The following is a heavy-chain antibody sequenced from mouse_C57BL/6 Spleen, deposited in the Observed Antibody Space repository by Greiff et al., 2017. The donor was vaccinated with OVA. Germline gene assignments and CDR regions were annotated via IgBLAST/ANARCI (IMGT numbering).Heavy chain of an antibody. CDR2: IYPGNSDT. V-gene: IGHV1-5*01. Sequence: SGTVLARPGASVKMSCKTSGYTFTSYWMHWVKQRPGQGLEWIGAIYPGNSDTSYNQKFKGKAKLTAVTSASTAYMELSSLTNEDSAVYYCTGATVVAGNYAMDYWGQGTSVTVSS. CDR3: TGATVVAGNYAMDY. CDR1: GYTFTSYW. J-gene: IGHJ4*01. D-gene: IGHD1-1*01.